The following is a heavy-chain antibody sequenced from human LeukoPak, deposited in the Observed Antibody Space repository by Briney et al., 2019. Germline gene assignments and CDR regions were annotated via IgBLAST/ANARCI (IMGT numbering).Heavy chain of an antibody. D-gene: IGHD1-26*01. CDR1: GYTFTSYY. J-gene: IGHJ3*02. Sequence: ASVKVSCKASGYTFTSYYMHWVRQAPGQGLEWMGIINPSCGSTSYAQKFQGRVTMTRDMSTSTVYMELSSLRSEDTAVYYCAREGYRIVGANDAFDIWGQGTMVTVSS. V-gene: IGHV1-46*01. CDR2: INPSCGST. CDR3: AREGYRIVGANDAFDI.